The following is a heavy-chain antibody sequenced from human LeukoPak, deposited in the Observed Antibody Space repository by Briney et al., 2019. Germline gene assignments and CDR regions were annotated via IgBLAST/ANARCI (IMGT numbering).Heavy chain of an antibody. Sequence: GASVKVSCKASGYTFTGYYMHWVRHAPGQGLEWMGWINPNSGGTNYAQKFQGRVTMTRDTSISTAYMELSRLRSDDTAVYYCARGIEASYSSSWADYYYYYGMDVWGQGTTVTVSS. CDR2: INPNSGGT. CDR3: ARGIEASYSSSWADYYYYYGMDV. J-gene: IGHJ6*02. V-gene: IGHV1-2*02. D-gene: IGHD6-13*01. CDR1: GYTFTGYY.